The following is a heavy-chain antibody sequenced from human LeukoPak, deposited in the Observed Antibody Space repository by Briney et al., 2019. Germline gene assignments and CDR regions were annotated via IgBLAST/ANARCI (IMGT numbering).Heavy chain of an antibody. CDR1: GFSVSSNY. CDR2: ISNNGGNK. J-gene: IGHJ4*02. Sequence: GGSLRLSCEASGFSVSSNYMSWFRQAPGKGLEWVLLISNNGGNKYFGDSLKGGFTIDSNNSKHTVSLQLNSLGGDDSALSFLARQESRNDYYEGLDYWGQGTLVTVSS. D-gene: IGHD3-16*01. CDR3: ARQESRNDYYEGLDY. V-gene: IGHV3-30*03.